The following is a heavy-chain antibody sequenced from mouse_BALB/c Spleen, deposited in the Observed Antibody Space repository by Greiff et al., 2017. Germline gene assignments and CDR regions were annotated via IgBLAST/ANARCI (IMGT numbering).Heavy chain of an antibody. J-gene: IGHJ4*01. CDR3: ARRNYGYRGYAMDY. V-gene: IGHV5-17*02. Sequence: EVQLVESGGGLVQPGGSRKLSCAASGFTFSSFGMHWVRQAPEKGLEWVAYISSGSSTIYYADTVKGRFTISRDNPKNTLFLQMTSLRSEDTAMYYCARRNYGYRGYAMDYWGQGTSVTVSS. CDR2: ISSGSSTI. D-gene: IGHD1-2*01. CDR1: GFTFSSFG.